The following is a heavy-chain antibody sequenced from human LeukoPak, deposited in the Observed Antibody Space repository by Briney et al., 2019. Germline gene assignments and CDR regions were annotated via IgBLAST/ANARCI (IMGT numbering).Heavy chain of an antibody. D-gene: IGHD3-22*01. CDR2: MNPNSGNT. CDR1: GCTFTSYD. Sequence: GASVKVSCKASGCTFTSYDINWVRQATGQGLEWMGWMNPNSGNTGYAQKFQGRVTMTRNTSISTAYMELSSLRSEDTAVYYCARAGYYYDTFDYWGQGTLVTVSS. V-gene: IGHV1-8*01. J-gene: IGHJ4*02. CDR3: ARAGYYYDTFDY.